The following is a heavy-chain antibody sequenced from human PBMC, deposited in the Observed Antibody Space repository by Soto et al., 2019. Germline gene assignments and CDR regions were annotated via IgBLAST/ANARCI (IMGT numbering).Heavy chain of an antibody. D-gene: IGHD6-19*01. J-gene: IGHJ5*02. CDR3: AKEVDSSGWYGYNWFDP. V-gene: IGHV3-23*01. CDR1: GFTFSSYA. CDR2: ISGSGGST. Sequence: PGGPLRLSCAASGFTFSSYAMSWVRQPPGKGLEWVSAISGSGGSTYYADSVKGRFTISRDNSKNTLYLQMNSLRAEDTAVYYFAKEVDSSGWYGYNWFDPWGQGTLVTVSS.